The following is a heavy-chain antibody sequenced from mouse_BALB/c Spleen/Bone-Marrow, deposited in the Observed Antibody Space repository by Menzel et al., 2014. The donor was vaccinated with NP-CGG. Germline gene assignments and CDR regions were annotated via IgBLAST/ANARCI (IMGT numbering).Heavy chain of an antibody. CDR1: GFNIKDTY. CDR2: IDPANGNT. V-gene: IGHV14-3*02. Sequence: EVQLQQSGAELVKPGASVRLPCTASGFNIKDTYMHWVKQRPEQGLEWIGRIDPANGNTKYDPKFQGKATITADTSSNTAYLQFSSLTSEDTAVYYCARAGRGRYFDVWGAGTTVTVSS. J-gene: IGHJ1*01. D-gene: IGHD4-1*01. CDR3: ARAGRGRYFDV.